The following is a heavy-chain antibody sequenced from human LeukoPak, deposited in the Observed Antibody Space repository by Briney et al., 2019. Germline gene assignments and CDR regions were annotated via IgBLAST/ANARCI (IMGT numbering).Heavy chain of an antibody. CDR3: ARGRRVNAFDM. CDR1: GYSFTSYW. J-gene: IGHJ3*02. V-gene: IGHV5-51*01. CDR2: IYPGDSDT. D-gene: IGHD1-1*01. Sequence: GESLKISCKGSGYSFTSYWIGWVRQMPGKGLEWMGIIYPGDSDTRYSPSFQGQVTISVDKSITTAYLQWGSLKATDTAMYYCARGRRVNAFDMWGQGTMVTVSS.